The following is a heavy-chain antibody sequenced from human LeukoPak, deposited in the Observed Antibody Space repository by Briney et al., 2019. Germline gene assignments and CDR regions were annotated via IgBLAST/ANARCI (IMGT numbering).Heavy chain of an antibody. J-gene: IGHJ5*02. V-gene: IGHV3-23*01. CDR2: ISVSGGST. D-gene: IGHD2-15*01. CDR3: AKEYCSGGSCYSPGP. CDR1: GFTFSSYA. Sequence: PGGSLRLSCAASGFTFSSYAMSWVRQAPGKGLEWVSIISVSGGSTYYADSVKGRFTISRDNSKNTLYLQMNSLRAEDTAVYYCAKEYCSGGSCYSPGPWGQGTLVTVSS.